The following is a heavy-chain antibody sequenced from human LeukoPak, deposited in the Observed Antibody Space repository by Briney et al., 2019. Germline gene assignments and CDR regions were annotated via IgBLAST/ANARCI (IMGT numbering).Heavy chain of an antibody. CDR2: ISGSAGST. CDR3: ATSYGSGSYYNPYYFDC. D-gene: IGHD3-10*01. Sequence: GGSLRLSCAASGFTFSYYAMSWVRQAPGKGLEGVSTISGSAGSTYYADSVKGRFTVSRDNSKNTLYLQMNSLRAEDTAVYYCATSYGSGSYYNPYYFDCWGQGTLVTVSS. CDR1: GFTFSYYA. V-gene: IGHV3-23*01. J-gene: IGHJ4*02.